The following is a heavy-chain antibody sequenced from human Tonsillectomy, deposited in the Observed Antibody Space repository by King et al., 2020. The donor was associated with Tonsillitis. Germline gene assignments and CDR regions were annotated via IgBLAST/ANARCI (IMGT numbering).Heavy chain of an antibody. J-gene: IGHJ4*02. CDR3: ARDFGSGSYYKRPLTY. Sequence: LPESGPGLVKPSETLSLPCTVSGGSMSAYFWSWIRQPPGKPLEWIGYIYYRGTTKYNASLKSRVTISADTSKNQFSLKLTSVTAADTAVYYCARDFGSGSYYKRPLTYWGQGTLVTVSS. CDR1: GGSMSAYF. CDR2: IYYRGTT. D-gene: IGHD3-10*01. V-gene: IGHV4-59*01.